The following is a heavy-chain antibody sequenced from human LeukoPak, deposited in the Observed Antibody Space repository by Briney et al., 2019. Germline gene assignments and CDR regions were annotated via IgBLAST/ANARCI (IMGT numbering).Heavy chain of an antibody. Sequence: PSETLSLTCAVSGYSISSGYYWGWIRQPPGKGLEWIGSIYHSGSTYYNPSLKSRVTISVDTSKNQFSLKLSSVTAADTAVYYCARHLPGIAAADLSGYFDYWGQGTLVTVSS. CDR3: ARHLPGIAAADLSGYFDY. D-gene: IGHD6-13*01. V-gene: IGHV4-38-2*01. CDR1: GYSISSGYY. CDR2: IYHSGST. J-gene: IGHJ4*02.